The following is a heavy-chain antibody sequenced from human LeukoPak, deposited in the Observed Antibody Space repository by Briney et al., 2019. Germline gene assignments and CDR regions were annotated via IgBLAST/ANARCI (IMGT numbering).Heavy chain of an antibody. CDR1: GGSISSYY. V-gene: IGHV4-59*01. D-gene: IGHD6-13*01. J-gene: IGHJ4*02. CDR3: ARVGSDSSSIWSGSFDY. CDR2: IYYSGST. Sequence: PSETLSLTCTVSGGSISSYYWSWIRQPPGKGLEWIGYIYYSGSTNYNPSLKSRVTISVDTSKNQFSLKLSSVTAADTAVYYCARVGSDSSSIWSGSFDYWGQGALVTVSS.